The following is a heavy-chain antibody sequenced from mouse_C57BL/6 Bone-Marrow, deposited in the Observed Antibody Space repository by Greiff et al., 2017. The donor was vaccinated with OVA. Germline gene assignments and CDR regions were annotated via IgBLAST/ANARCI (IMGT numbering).Heavy chain of an antibody. Sequence: QVQLQQPGAELVKPGASVKVSCKASGYTFTSYWMHWVKQRPGQGLEWIGRIHPSDSDTNYNQKFKGKATLTVDKSSSTAYMQLRSLTSEDSAVYYCAIEAGTVFWYFDVWGTGTTVTVSS. V-gene: IGHV1-74*01. CDR3: AIEAGTVFWYFDV. CDR2: IHPSDSDT. J-gene: IGHJ1*03. D-gene: IGHD1-1*01. CDR1: GYTFTSYW.